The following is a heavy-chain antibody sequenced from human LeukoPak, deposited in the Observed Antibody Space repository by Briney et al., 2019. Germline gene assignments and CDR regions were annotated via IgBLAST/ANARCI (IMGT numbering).Heavy chain of an antibody. CDR1: GGSISSYY. D-gene: IGHD1-7*01. Sequence: SETLSLTCIVSGGSISSYYWSWIRQPPGKGLEWIGYIYYSGTTTYNPSLKSRVTISVDTSKNQYSLKLTSVTAADTAVYYCARVGVELHQPLDYWGRGTLVTVSS. CDR3: ARVGVELHQPLDY. CDR2: IYYSGTT. J-gene: IGHJ4*02. V-gene: IGHV4-59*12.